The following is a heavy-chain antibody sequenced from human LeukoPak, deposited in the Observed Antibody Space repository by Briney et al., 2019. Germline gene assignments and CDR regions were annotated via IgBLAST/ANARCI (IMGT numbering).Heavy chain of an antibody. CDR2: INTNTGNT. D-gene: IGHD1-1*01. Sequence: GASVKVSCKASGYYFVTYPINWVRQAPGQELEWMGWINTNTGNTRYAHGFTGRFVFSLDTSVSTASLQISGLTADDTAIYFCERAIGWNDEVPHDWGQGSLVSVSS. V-gene: IGHV7-4-1*02. CDR3: ERAIGWNDEVPHD. CDR1: GYYFVTYP. J-gene: IGHJ4*02.